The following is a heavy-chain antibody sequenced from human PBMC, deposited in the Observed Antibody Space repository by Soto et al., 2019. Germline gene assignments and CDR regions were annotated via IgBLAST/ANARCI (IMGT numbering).Heavy chain of an antibody. V-gene: IGHV1-18*04. CDR2: ISAYNGNT. Sequence: ASVKVSCKASGYTFTSYGISWVRQAPGQGLEWMGWISAYNGNTNYAQKLQGRVTMTTDTSTSTAYMELRSLRSDDTAVYYCARDMAAMVNYYYYYGMDVWGQGTSVTVSS. J-gene: IGHJ6*02. D-gene: IGHD5-18*01. CDR1: GYTFTSYG. CDR3: ARDMAAMVNYYYYYGMDV.